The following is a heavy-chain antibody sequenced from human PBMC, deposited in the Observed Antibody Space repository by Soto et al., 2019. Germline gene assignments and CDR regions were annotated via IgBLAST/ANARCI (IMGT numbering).Heavy chain of an antibody. CDR3: ATGGSPLNAYYYGMDV. J-gene: IGHJ6*02. V-gene: IGHV5-51*01. D-gene: IGHD2-15*01. CDR1: GYGFTSYW. CDR2: IYPGDSDT. Sequence: PGESLKISCKGSGYGFTSYWIGWVRQMPGKGLEWMGIIYPGDSDTRYSPSFQGQVTISADKSISTAYLQWSNLKASDTAMYYCATGGSPLNAYYYGMDVWGQGTTVTVSS.